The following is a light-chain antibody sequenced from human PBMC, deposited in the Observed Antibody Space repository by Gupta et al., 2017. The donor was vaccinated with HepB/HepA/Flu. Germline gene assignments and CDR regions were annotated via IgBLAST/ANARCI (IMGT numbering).Light chain of an antibody. J-gene: IGLJ2*01. CDR3: CSNVGSNSVV. CDR1: SSDGGRYNL. Sequence: QSALTQLASESGSPGQSITIYCTGSSSDGGRYNLVSWYQKYPGQAPKLIIHEVIKGPSGVSDRFSGSKSGDTASLTISGLQAEDEANYYCCSNVGSNSVVFGGGTKVTVL. V-gene: IGLV2-23*02. CDR2: EVI.